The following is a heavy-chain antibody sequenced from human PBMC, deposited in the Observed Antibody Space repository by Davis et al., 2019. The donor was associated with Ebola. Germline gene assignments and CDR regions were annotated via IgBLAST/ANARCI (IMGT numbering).Heavy chain of an antibody. D-gene: IGHD6-19*01. J-gene: IGHJ6*04. V-gene: IGHV4-61*08. Sequence: MPSETLSLTCAVSGGFVSSGGYSWSWIRQPPGKGLEWIGYYYYTGSTNYNPSLKSRVTISLDTSKNQFSLRLRSVTAADTAVYYCTRLTTDSSGWYFYGMDVWGKGTTVTVSS. CDR2: YYYTGST. CDR3: TRLTTDSSGWYFYGMDV. CDR1: GGFVSSGGYS.